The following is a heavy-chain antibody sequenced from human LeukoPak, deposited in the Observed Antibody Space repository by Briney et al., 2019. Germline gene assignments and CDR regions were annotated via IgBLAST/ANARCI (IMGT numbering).Heavy chain of an antibody. D-gene: IGHD6-13*01. CDR2: IYYSGST. J-gene: IGHJ1*01. V-gene: IGHV4-59*08. CDR1: GGSISSYY. CDR3: ARHRGSSWGDAEYFQH. Sequence: SETLSLTCTVSGGSISSYYWSWIRQPPGKGLEWIGYIYYSGSTSYDPSLKSRVTISADTSKNQFSLKVTSVTAADTAVYCCARHRGSSWGDAEYFQHWGQGTLVTVSS.